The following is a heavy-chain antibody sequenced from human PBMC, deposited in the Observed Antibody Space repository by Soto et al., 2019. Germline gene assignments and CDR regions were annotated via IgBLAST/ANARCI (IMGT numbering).Heavy chain of an antibody. CDR2: INAGNGNT. CDR3: ARAVAVPADFDY. CDR1: GYTFNGYA. Sequence: QVQLVQSGAEGKKPGASVKVSCKASGYTFNGYAMHWVRQAPGQRLEWMGWINAGNGNTKYSQKFQGRVTITRDTSASTAYMELSSLRSEDTAVYYCARAVAVPADFDYWGQGTLVTVSS. V-gene: IGHV1-3*01. J-gene: IGHJ4*02. D-gene: IGHD6-19*01.